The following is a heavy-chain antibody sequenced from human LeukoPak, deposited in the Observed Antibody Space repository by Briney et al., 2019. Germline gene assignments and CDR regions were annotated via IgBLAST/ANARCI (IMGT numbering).Heavy chain of an antibody. CDR2: IYYSGRT. D-gene: IGHD3-22*01. CDR3: ARHANSYDSTTYYYPFDY. V-gene: IGHV4-61*01. CDR1: GGSVRSGSYY. Sequence: SETLSLTCTVSGGSVRSGSYYWNWIRQPPEKGLEWIGYIYYSGRTDYNPSLKSRVTISVDTSKNQFSLRLSSVTAADTAVYYCARHANSYDSTTYYYPFDYWGRGTLVTVSS. J-gene: IGHJ4*02.